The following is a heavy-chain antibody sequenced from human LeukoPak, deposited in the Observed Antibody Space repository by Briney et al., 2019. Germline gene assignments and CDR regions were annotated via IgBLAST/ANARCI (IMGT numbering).Heavy chain of an antibody. J-gene: IGHJ4*02. D-gene: IGHD5-12*01. Sequence: SETLSLTCTVSGGSISSSSHYWGWIRQPPGKGLEWIGSIYYSGSTYYNPSLKSRVTISVDTSKNQFSLKLSSVTAADTAVYYCARSYSGYDYVVPFDYWGQGTLVTVSS. CDR3: ARSYSGYDYVVPFDY. V-gene: IGHV4-39*01. CDR2: IYYSGST. CDR1: GGSISSSSHY.